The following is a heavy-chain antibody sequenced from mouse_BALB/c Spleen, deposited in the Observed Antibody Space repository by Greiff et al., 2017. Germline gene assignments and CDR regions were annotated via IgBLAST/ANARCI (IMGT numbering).Heavy chain of an antibody. CDR3: AKDGYHLWFAY. D-gene: IGHD2-3*01. Sequence: VQLQQSGAELVKPGASVKLSCTASGFNIKDTYMHWVKQRPEQGLEWIGRIDPANGNTKYDPKFQGKATITADTSSNTAYLQLSSLTSEDTAVYYCAKDGYHLWFAYWGQGTLVTVSA. CDR1: GFNIKDTY. V-gene: IGHV14-3*02. CDR2: IDPANGNT. J-gene: IGHJ3*01.